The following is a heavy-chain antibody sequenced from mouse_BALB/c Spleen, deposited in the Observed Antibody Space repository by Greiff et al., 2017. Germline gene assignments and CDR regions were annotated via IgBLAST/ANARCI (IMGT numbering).Heavy chain of an antibody. CDR2: ISSGGGST. CDR3: ARQGYGNYESAMDY. CDR1: GFAFSSYD. V-gene: IGHV5-12-1*01. J-gene: IGHJ4*01. Sequence: EVMLVESGGGLVKPGGSLKLSCAASGFAFSSYDMSWVRQTPEKRLEWVAYISSGGGSTYYPDTVKGRFTISRDNAKNTLYLQMSSLKSEDTAMYYCARQGYGNYESAMDYWGQGTSVTVSS. D-gene: IGHD2-10*02.